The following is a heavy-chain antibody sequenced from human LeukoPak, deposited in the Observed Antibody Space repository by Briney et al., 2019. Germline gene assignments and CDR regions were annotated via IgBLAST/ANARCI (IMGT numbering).Heavy chain of an antibody. CDR2: INPNSDGT. J-gene: IGHJ1*01. V-gene: IGHV1-2*02. Sequence: ASVKVSCKASGYTFTAYYMHWVRQAPGQGLEWMGWINPNSDGTKFPQKFQGRVTMTRDTSISTAYMELSNLRSDDTAVYYCARDADCSGENCYAYFHHWGQGSLVTVSP. CDR1: GYTFTAYY. D-gene: IGHD2-15*01. CDR3: ARDADCSGENCYAYFHH.